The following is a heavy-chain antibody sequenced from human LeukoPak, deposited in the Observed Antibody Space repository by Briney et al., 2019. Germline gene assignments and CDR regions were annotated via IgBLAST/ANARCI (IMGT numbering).Heavy chain of an antibody. V-gene: IGHV4-59*01. J-gene: IGHJ6*03. D-gene: IGHD6-13*01. CDR3: ARAIAAAGPFYYYYYYMDV. CDR1: GGSISSYY. CDR2: IYYSGST. Sequence: SETLSLTCTVSGGSISSYYWSWIRQPPGKGLEWIGYIYYSGSTNYNPSLKSRVTISVDTSKNQFSLKLSSVTAADTAVYYCARAIAAAGPFYYYYYYMDVWGKGTTVTVSS.